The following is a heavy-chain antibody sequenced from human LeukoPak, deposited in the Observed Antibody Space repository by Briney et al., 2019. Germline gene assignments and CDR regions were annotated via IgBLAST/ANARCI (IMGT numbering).Heavy chain of an antibody. CDR1: GYTFTGYY. CDR3: ARGRTVDTAMVDNDY. CDR2: INPNSGDT. V-gene: IGHV1-2*02. Sequence: ASVSVSCKASGYTFTGYYMHWVRQAPGQGLEWLGWINPNSGDTKYAQKFQGRVTMTREKSISTAYMELSRLEFDDTAIYYCARGRTVDTAMVDNDYWGQGTLVTVSS. D-gene: IGHD5-18*01. J-gene: IGHJ4*02.